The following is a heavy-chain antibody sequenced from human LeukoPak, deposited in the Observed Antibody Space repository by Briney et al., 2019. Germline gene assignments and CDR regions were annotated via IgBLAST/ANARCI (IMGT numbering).Heavy chain of an antibody. J-gene: IGHJ4*02. CDR3: ARESYDILTGYYD. V-gene: IGHV1-8*01. D-gene: IGHD3-9*01. CDR2: MNPNSGNT. Sequence: GASVKVSCKASGYTFTSYDINWVRQATGQGLEWMGWMNPNSGNTGYAQKFQDRVTMTRNTSISTAYMELSSLRSEDTAVYYCARESYDILTGYYDWGQGTLVTVYS. CDR1: GYTFTSYD.